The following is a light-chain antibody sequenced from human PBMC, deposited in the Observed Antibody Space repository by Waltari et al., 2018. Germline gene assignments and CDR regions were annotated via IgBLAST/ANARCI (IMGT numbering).Light chain of an antibody. CDR1: TPRKHL. V-gene: IGLV3-19*01. CDR2: GEN. J-gene: IGLJ3*02. CDR3: NSRDSSGDRLV. Sequence: SSELTQDPAVSVALGQTVRITCQGATPRKHLASWFQQKPGQTPLVVFHGENNRPSGIPDRFSGSRSGNTVSLTIAGVQAEDEADYYCNSRDSSGDRLVFGGGTKLTVL.